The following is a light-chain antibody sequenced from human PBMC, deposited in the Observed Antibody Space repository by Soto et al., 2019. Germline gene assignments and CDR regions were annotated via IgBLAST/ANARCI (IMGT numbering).Light chain of an antibody. CDR3: SSYAGTPFV. J-gene: IGLJ1*01. Sequence: ALTQPPSATGSPGQSVTISCTETSSDVGRYNYVSWYQQHPGKAPKLMISEVNKRASGVPDRFSGSKSGNTASLTVSGLQAEDEADYYCSSYAGTPFVFGTGTKVTVL. CDR1: SSDVGRYNY. V-gene: IGLV2-8*01. CDR2: EVN.